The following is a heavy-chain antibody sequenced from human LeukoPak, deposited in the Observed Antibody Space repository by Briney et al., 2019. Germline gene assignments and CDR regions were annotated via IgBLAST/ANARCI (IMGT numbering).Heavy chain of an antibody. V-gene: IGHV1-8*01. Sequence: RASVKVSCKASGYTFTSYDINWVRQATGQGLEWMGWMNPNSGNTGYAQKFQGRVTMTRNTSISTAYMELSSLRSEDTAVYYCASRTGTTYYLDYWGQGTLVTVSS. CDR1: GYTFTSYD. CDR2: MNPNSGNT. CDR3: ASRTGTTYYLDY. J-gene: IGHJ4*02. D-gene: IGHD1-1*01.